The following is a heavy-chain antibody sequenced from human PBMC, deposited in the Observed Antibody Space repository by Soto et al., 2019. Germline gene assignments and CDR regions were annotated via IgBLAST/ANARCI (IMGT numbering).Heavy chain of an antibody. CDR3: ARLAPRLTVAGRIFDY. CDR1: GGSISSSSYY. CDR2: IYYSGST. D-gene: IGHD6-19*01. V-gene: IGHV4-39*01. J-gene: IGHJ4*02. Sequence: SEPLSLTCTVSGGSISSSSYYWGWIRQPPGKGLEWIGSIYYSGSTYYNPSLKSRVTISVDTSKNQFSLKLSSVTAADTAVYYCARLAPRLTVAGRIFDYWGQGTLVTVSS.